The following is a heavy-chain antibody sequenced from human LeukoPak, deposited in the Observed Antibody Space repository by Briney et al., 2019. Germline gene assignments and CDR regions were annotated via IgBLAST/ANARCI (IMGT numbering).Heavy chain of an antibody. Sequence: PGGSLRLSCAASGFIFSNYAMHWVRQAPGKGLEWVALISSDGSKIYYADSVKGRFTISRDNSRNTLYLQMNSLRAEDTAVYYCARDGGYSSSWGGAFDIWGQGTMVTVSS. D-gene: IGHD6-13*01. CDR1: GFIFSNYA. J-gene: IGHJ3*02. V-gene: IGHV3-30*04. CDR3: ARDGGYSSSWGGAFDI. CDR2: ISSDGSKI.